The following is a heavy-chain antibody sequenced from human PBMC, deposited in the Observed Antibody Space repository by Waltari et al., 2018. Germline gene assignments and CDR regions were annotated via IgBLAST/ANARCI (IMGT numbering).Heavy chain of an antibody. CDR1: GFTVSNNY. CDR2: IYSGGYT. V-gene: IGHV3-66*02. CDR3: ARNPRYDSPD. J-gene: IGHJ4*02. Sequence: EVQLAESGGGLVQPGGSLRISCAASGFTVSNNYMSWVRQAPGKGLGWFSLIYSGGYTQDADSVKGRFTISRDNSKNTLYLQMNSLRVEDTAVYYCARNPRYDSPDWGQGTLVTVSS. D-gene: IGHD3-22*01.